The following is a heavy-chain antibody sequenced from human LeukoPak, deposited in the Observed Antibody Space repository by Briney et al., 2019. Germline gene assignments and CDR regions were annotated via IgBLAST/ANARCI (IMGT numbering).Heavy chain of an antibody. CDR3: ARVRYSYGYTGYYFDY. CDR2: IKQDGSEK. V-gene: IGHV3-7*01. D-gene: IGHD5-18*01. Sequence: GGSLRLSCAAPGFTFSSYWMSWVRQAPGKGLEWVANIKQDGSEKYYVDSVKGRFTISRDNAKNSLYLQMNSLRAEDTAVYYCARVRYSYGYTGYYFDYWDQGTLVTVSS. J-gene: IGHJ4*02. CDR1: GFTFSSYW.